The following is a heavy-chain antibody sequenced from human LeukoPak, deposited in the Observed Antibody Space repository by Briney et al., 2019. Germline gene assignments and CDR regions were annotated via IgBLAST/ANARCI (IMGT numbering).Heavy chain of an antibody. CDR2: IRYDGSNK. CDR3: AKGSRCSSTSCYMFDFDY. V-gene: IGHV3-30*02. CDR1: GFTFSSYG. Sequence: GGSLRLSCAASGFTFSSYGMHWVRQAPGKGLEGVAFIRYDGSNKYYADSVKGRFTISRDNSKNTLYLQMNSLRAEDTAVYYCAKGSRCSSTSCYMFDFDYWGQGTLVTVSS. J-gene: IGHJ4*02. D-gene: IGHD2-2*02.